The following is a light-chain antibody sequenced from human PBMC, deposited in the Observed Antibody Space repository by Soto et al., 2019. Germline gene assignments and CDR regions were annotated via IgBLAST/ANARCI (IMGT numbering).Light chain of an antibody. CDR2: DAS. CDR3: QQYHSYWT. V-gene: IGKV1-16*01. CDR1: QGISSY. Sequence: DIQLTQSPSSLSASTGYRVTITCRASQGISSYLAWFQQKPGKAPKLLIYDASSLESGVPQRFSGSGSGTEFTLTICSLQTDDFSTYYCQQYHSYWTFGQGTKVHIK. J-gene: IGKJ1*01.